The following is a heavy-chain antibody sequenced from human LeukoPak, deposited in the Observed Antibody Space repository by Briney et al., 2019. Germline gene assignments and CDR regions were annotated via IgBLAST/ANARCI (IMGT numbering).Heavy chain of an antibody. CDR3: ARSSNLRYFNL. Sequence: GESLKISFKGSGYSFTSFWIGWVRQMPGKGLEWMGIIYPSDSDTRYSPSFQGQVTISADKSISTAYLQWSSLKALDTAMYYCARSSNLRYFNLWGQGTLVTVSS. D-gene: IGHD3-9*01. CDR2: IYPSDSDT. V-gene: IGHV5-51*01. CDR1: GYSFTSFW. J-gene: IGHJ4*02.